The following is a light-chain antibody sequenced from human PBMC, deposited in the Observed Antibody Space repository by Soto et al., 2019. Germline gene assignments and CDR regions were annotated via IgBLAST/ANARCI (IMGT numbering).Light chain of an antibody. Sequence: QSVLTQPASVSGSPGQSITISCTGTSSDVGSYNLVSWYQQHPGKAPKLMIYEGNKRPSGVSNRFSGYKSANTASLTISGLQTEDEADYYCCSYAGTNTFVFGTGTKVTVL. CDR2: EGN. J-gene: IGLJ1*01. V-gene: IGLV2-23*01. CDR1: SSDVGSYNL. CDR3: CSYAGTNTFV.